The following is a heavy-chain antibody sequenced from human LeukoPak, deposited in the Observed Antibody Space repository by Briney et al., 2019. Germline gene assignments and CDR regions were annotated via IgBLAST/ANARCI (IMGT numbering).Heavy chain of an antibody. Sequence: SETLSLTCTVSGGSISSYYWSWIRQPAGKGLEWIGRIYTSGTTHYNPSLKSRVTMSVDTSKNQFSLKLCSVTAADTAVYYCARLSTVTTSSDYWGQGTLVTVSS. J-gene: IGHJ4*02. CDR2: IYTSGTT. CDR1: GGSISSYY. CDR3: ARLSTVTTSSDY. D-gene: IGHD4-17*01. V-gene: IGHV4-4*07.